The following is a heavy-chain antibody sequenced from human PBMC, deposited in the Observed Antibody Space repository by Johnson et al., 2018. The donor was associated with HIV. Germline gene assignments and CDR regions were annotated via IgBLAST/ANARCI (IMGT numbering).Heavy chain of an antibody. CDR3: AKGPWDLPHAFDI. J-gene: IGHJ3*02. Sequence: QVQLVESGGGVVQPGRSLRLSCAASGFTFSSYAMHWVRQAPGKGLEWVAVISYDGSNKYYADSVKGRFTISRDNSKNTLYLQMNSLRVEDTAVYYCAKGPWDLPHAFDIWGQGTVVTVSS. D-gene: IGHD1-26*01. CDR1: GFTFSSYA. V-gene: IGHV3-30-3*01. CDR2: ISYDGSNK.